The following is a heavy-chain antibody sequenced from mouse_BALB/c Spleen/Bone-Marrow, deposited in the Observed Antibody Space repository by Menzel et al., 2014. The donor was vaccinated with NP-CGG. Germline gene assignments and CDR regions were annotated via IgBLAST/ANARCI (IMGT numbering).Heavy chain of an antibody. CDR3: TRETTAVADFDY. CDR1: GYSITSGYG. V-gene: IGHV3-1*02. J-gene: IGHJ2*01. Sequence: EVKLMESGPDLVKPSQSLSLTCTVTGYSITSGYGWHWIRHFPGNKLEWMGYIHYRGSTNYNPSLKSRISITRDTSKNQFSLQLSSVTTEDTATYYCTRETTAVADFDYWGQGATLTVTS. D-gene: IGHD1-1*01. CDR2: IHYRGST.